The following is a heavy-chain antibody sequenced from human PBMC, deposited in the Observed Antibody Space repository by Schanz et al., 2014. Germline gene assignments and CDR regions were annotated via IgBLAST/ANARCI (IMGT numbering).Heavy chain of an antibody. J-gene: IGHJ3*02. CDR2: ISYDGSKK. CDR1: GFMFSSYG. D-gene: IGHD3-22*01. V-gene: IGHV3-33*08. Sequence: QVQLLESGGGVVQPGRSLRLSCAASGFMFSSYGMHWVRQAPGKGLEWVGVISYDGSKKSYADSVKGRFTISRDNAKNTLYLQMNTLRAEDTAVYYCARKMKVGVYGGKGHDSLDIWGQGTMVTVSS. CDR3: ARKMKVGVYGGKGHDSLDI.